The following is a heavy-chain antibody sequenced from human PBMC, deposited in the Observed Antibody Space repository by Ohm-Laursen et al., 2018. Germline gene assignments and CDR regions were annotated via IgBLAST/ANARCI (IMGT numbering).Heavy chain of an antibody. CDR1: GFTFSTYA. CDR2: ISSNIVGK. V-gene: IGHV3-23*01. D-gene: IGHD3-10*01. CDR3: ARQYASGRYFFDY. Sequence: SLRLSCAASGFTFSTYAMAWVRRAPGEGLQWVSTISSNIVGKYYADSVKGRFTISRDNSRNTLYLQMDILRADDTAIYYCARQYASGRYFFDYWGQGTRVTVSS. J-gene: IGHJ4*02.